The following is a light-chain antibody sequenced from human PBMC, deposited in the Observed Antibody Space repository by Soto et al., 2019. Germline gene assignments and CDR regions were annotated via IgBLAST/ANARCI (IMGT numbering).Light chain of an antibody. V-gene: IGLV1-51*01. CDR1: SSNIGNNY. Sequence: QSVLTQPPSVSAAPGQKVSISCSGSSSNIGNNYVSWYQQLPGTAPMLLIYDNNKRPSGIPDRFSGSKSGTSATLGITGLQTGDEADYYCGTWDSSLSAYVFGTGTKVTVL. J-gene: IGLJ1*01. CDR2: DNN. CDR3: GTWDSSLSAYV.